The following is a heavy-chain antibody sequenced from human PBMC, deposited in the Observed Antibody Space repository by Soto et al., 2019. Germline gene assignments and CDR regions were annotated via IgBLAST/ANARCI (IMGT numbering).Heavy chain of an antibody. CDR1: GFTFSSYW. J-gene: IGHJ6*02. D-gene: IGHD3-9*01. Sequence: GGSLRLSCAASGFTFSSYWMSWVRQAPGKGLEWVANIKQDGSEKYYVDSVKGRFTISRDNAKNSLYLQMNSLRAEDTAVYYCARDRDYDILTPTYYYYYYGMDVWGQGTTVTVSS. CDR3: ARDRDYDILTPTYYYYYYGMDV. V-gene: IGHV3-7*05. CDR2: IKQDGSEK.